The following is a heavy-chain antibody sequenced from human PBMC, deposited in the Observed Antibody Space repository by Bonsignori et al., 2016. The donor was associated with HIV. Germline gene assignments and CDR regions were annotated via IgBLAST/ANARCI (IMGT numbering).Heavy chain of an antibody. Sequence: HLHLQESGPGLVKPSETLSLTCTVSGGSISTTDYYWAWIRQTPGKGLEWIGSIDDSGSTFSNPSLKSRVTLSVDTSKNHFSLKLSSVTAADTALYYCASHTATYTLLIQLYYMDVWGNGTTVTVSS. V-gene: IGHV4-39*02. J-gene: IGHJ6*03. CDR2: IDDSGST. D-gene: IGHD1-1*01. CDR1: GGSISTTDYY. CDR3: ASHTATYTLLIQLYYMDV.